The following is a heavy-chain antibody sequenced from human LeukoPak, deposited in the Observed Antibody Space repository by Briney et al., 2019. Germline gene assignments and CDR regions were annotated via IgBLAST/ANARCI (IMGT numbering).Heavy chain of an antibody. J-gene: IGHJ3*02. CDR2: ISASADRI. V-gene: IGHV3-23*01. CDR1: GFTFSDYY. CDR3: AKSKVAEAGTGAFDI. D-gene: IGHD6-13*01. Sequence: PGGSLRLSCAASGFTFSDYYMSWVRQAPGKGLEWVSTISASADRINYADSVRGRFIISRDNPKNTLFLQMNSLRAEDTAVYFCAKSKVAEAGTGAFDIGGQGTMSPSLQ.